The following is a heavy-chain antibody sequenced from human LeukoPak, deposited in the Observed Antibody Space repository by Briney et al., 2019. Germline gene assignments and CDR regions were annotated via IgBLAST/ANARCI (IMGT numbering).Heavy chain of an antibody. CDR3: ARGGVKYYYDRFDY. CDR2: INPSGGST. V-gene: IGHV1-46*01. CDR1: GYTFTSYY. J-gene: IGHJ4*02. Sequence: ASVKVSCKASGYTFTSYYMHWVRQAPGQGLEWMGIINPSGGSTSYAQKFQGRVTMTTDTSTSTAYMELRSLRSDDTAVYYCARGGVKYYYDRFDYWGQGTLVTVSS. D-gene: IGHD3-22*01.